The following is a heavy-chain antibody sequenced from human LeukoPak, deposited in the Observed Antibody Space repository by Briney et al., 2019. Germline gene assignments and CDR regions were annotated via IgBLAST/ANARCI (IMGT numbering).Heavy chain of an antibody. CDR3: ADYGSGSYYTAFDY. D-gene: IGHD3-10*01. V-gene: IGHV3-23*01. J-gene: IGHJ4*02. CDR1: GFTFSSYA. CDR2: MSGSGGST. Sequence: GASLRLSCAASGFTFSSYAMSWVRQAPGKGLEWVSAMSGSGGSTYYADSVKGRFTISRDNSKNTLYLQMNSLRAEDTAVYYCADYGSGSYYTAFDYWGQGTLVTVSS.